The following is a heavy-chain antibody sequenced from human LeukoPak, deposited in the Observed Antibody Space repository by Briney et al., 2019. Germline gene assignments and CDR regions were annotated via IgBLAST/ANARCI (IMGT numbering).Heavy chain of an antibody. CDR2: IYHSGST. CDR1: GGSISSYY. Sequence: SETLSLTCTVSGGSISSYYWSWIRQPPGKGLEWIGYIYHSGSTNYNPSPKSGVTISVDTSKNQFSLKLSSVTTADTAVYYCARAIDKDYGDYLDYWGQGTLVTVSS. V-gene: IGHV4-59*01. CDR3: ARAIDKDYGDYLDY. J-gene: IGHJ4*02. D-gene: IGHD4-17*01.